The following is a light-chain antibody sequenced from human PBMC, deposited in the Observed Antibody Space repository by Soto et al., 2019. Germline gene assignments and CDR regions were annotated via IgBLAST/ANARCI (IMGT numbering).Light chain of an antibody. J-gene: IGLJ1*01. Sequence: ALTQPASVSGSPGQSITISCTGTSSDVGSYNLVSWYQQHPGKAPKLMIYEVSKRPSGVSNRFSGSKSGNTASLTISGLQAEDEADYYCCSYAGSSTFLYVFGTGTTVTVL. CDR3: CSYAGSSTFLYV. CDR2: EVS. V-gene: IGLV2-23*02. CDR1: SSDVGSYNL.